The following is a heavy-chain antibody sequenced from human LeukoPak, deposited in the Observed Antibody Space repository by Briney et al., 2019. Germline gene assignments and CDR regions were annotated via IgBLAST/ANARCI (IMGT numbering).Heavy chain of an antibody. V-gene: IGHV3-30*03. D-gene: IGHD5-12*01. CDR3: ARDSGYDHHYYYYYMDV. CDR2: ILHDGSNK. CDR1: GFTFSSYG. J-gene: IGHJ6*03. Sequence: GGSLRLSCAASGFTFSSYGMNWVRQSPGKGLEWVAVILHDGSNKYYADSVKGRFTISRDNSKNTMYLQMNSLRAEDTAVYYCARDSGYDHHYYYYYMDVWGKGTTVTVSS.